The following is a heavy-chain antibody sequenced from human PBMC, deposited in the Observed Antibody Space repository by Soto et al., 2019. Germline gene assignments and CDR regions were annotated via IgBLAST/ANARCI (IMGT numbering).Heavy chain of an antibody. D-gene: IGHD3-22*01. CDR2: IYYTGIT. J-gene: IGHJ6*02. CDR1: GASISTYY. Sequence: QVQLQESGPGLVKPSETLSLACTVSGASISTYYYSWIRQAPGKALEWIGYIYYTGITNYNPSLESRVPISHDTSKNQLSLTMTSVTAADTAVYYCAIPRVENHYYGGRDVWGQGTTVTVSS. V-gene: IGHV4-59*03. CDR3: AIPRVENHYYGGRDV.